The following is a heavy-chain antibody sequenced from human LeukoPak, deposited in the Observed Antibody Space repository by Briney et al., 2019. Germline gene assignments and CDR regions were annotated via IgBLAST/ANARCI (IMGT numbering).Heavy chain of an antibody. CDR1: GGSFSGYY. CDR2: INHSGST. CDR3: ARGTVVVPAAIYFDY. D-gene: IGHD2-2*01. Sequence: PSETLSLTCAVYGGSFSGYYWSWIRQPPGKGLEWIGEINHSGSTNYNPSLKSRVTISVDTSKNQFSLKLSSVTAADAAVYYCARGTVVVPAAIYFDYWGQGTLVTVSS. V-gene: IGHV4-34*01. J-gene: IGHJ4*02.